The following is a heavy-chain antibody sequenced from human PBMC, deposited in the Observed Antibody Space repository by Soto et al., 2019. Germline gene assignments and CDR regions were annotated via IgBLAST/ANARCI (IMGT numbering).Heavy chain of an antibody. CDR1: GGSISSYY. D-gene: IGHD1-26*01. Sequence: TSETLSLTCTVSGGSISSYYWGWIRQPPGKGLEWIGFIYYSGSTNYNPSLKSRVTISVDTSKNQFSLKLSSVTAADTAVYYCARRWGDAFDFWGQGTMVTVSS. CDR3: ARRWGDAFDF. CDR2: IYYSGST. V-gene: IGHV4-59*01. J-gene: IGHJ3*01.